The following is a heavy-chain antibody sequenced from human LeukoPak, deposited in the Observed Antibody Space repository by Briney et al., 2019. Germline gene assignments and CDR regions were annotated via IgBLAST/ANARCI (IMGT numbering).Heavy chain of an antibody. V-gene: IGHV3-48*02. Sequence: GGSLRLSCAASGFTFSAYHMNWVRQAPGKGLEWISFISSDSGTIYYADSVEGRFTISRNNAANSLYLQMNNLRDEDTAVYYCARRDPFDYWGQGTMVTVSS. CDR2: ISSDSGTI. J-gene: IGHJ4*02. CDR1: GFTFSAYH. CDR3: ARRDPFDY.